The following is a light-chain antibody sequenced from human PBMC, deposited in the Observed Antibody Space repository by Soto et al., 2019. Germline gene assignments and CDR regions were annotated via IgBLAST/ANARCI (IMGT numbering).Light chain of an antibody. CDR2: DAS. CDR3: QQYNSYSRYT. J-gene: IGKJ2*01. V-gene: IGKV1-5*01. CDR1: QSISSW. Sequence: DIQMTQSPSNLSASVGDRVTITCRASQSISSWLAWYQQKPGKAPKLLIYDASSLESGVPSRFSSSGSGTEFTLTISSLQPDDFATYYCQQYNSYSRYTFGQGTKLEIK.